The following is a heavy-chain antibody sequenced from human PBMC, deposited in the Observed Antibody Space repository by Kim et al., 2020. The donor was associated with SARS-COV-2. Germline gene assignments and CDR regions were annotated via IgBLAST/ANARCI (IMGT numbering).Heavy chain of an antibody. CDR1: GFTFSSYS. D-gene: IGHD3-10*01. CDR2: ISSSSSYI. CDR3: ARDLEYYGSGSRNGSW. Sequence: GGSLRLSCAASGFTFSSYSMNWVRQAPGKGLEWVSSISSSSSYIYYADSVKGRFTISRDNAKNSLYLQMNSLRAEDTAVYYCARDLEYYGSGSRNGSWWGQGTLVTVSS. V-gene: IGHV3-21*01. J-gene: IGHJ4*02.